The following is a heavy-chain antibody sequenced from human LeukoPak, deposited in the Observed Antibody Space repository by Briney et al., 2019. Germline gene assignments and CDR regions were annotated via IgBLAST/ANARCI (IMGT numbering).Heavy chain of an antibody. Sequence: SETLSLTCAVYGGSFSGYYWSWIRQPPGKGLEWIGEINHSGSTNYNPSLKSRVTISVDTSKNQFSLKLSSVTAADTAVYYCARRQWNDDAYDIWGQGTMVSVSS. D-gene: IGHD1-1*01. CDR1: GGSFSGYY. V-gene: IGHV4-34*01. J-gene: IGHJ3*02. CDR2: INHSGST. CDR3: ARRQWNDDAYDI.